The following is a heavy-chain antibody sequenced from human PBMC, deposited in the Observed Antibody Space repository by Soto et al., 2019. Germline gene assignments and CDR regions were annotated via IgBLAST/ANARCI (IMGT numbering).Heavy chain of an antibody. CDR3: ARGTTVETGSY. Sequence: QVQLVQSGAEVKKPGASVKVSCKASGYTFTSYGISWVRQAPGQGLEWMGRSSAYNGNTNYAQKFQGRVTMTTDTPTSTAYMELRRLRSDDTAVYCCARGTTVETGSYWGQGTLVTVSS. V-gene: IGHV1-18*01. J-gene: IGHJ4*02. D-gene: IGHD4-17*01. CDR1: GYTFTSYG. CDR2: SSAYNGNT.